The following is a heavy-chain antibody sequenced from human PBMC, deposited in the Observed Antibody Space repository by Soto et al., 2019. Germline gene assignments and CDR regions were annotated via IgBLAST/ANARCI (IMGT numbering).Heavy chain of an antibody. CDR1: CGSISSYY. V-gene: IGHV4-59*08. D-gene: IGHD4-17*01. CDR2: IYYSGST. J-gene: IGHJ4*02. Sequence: SETLSLTCTVSCGSISSYYWSWIRQPPGKGLEWIGYIYYSGSTNYNPSLKSRVTISVDTSKNQLSLKLSSVTAADTAVYYCARRYGYYFDYWGQRTLVPVSS. CDR3: ARRYGYYFDY.